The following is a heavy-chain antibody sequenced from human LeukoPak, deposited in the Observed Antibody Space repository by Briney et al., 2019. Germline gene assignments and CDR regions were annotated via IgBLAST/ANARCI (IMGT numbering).Heavy chain of an antibody. J-gene: IGHJ4*02. D-gene: IGHD3-10*01. CDR2: IYHSGST. CDR1: GGSISSSNW. V-gene: IGHV4-4*02. CDR3: ARDSPMVRGVMMY. Sequence: SSGTLSLTCAVSGGSISSSNWWRWVRQPPGKGLEWIGEIYHSGSTNYNPSLKSRVTISVDKSKSQFSLKLSSVTAADTAVYYCARDSPMVRGVMMYWGQGTLVTVSS.